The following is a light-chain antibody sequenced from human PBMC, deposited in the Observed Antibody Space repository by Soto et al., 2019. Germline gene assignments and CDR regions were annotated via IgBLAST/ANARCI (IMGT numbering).Light chain of an antibody. CDR3: QQREDWPRA. CDR1: QSVGDY. J-gene: IGKJ4*01. Sequence: PGERATLSCRASQSVGDYLGWYQQKPGQAPRLLIYDASQRATGVPARFSASGSGTDFTLTISSLEPEDFAIYYCQQREDWPRAFGGGPKVEFK. V-gene: IGKV3-11*01. CDR2: DAS.